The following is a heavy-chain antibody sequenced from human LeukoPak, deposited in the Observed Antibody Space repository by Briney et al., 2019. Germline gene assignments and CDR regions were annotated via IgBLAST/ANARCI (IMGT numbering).Heavy chain of an antibody. Sequence: ASVRISCKASGNSFNTYNLHWVRQAPGEGFSWLGIIDPSGGSTSYAQKFQVRFTMTRDTSTGTVYMYLSSLRSEDTAVYYCVYSHSGSFSMAVWGKGTTVTVSS. CDR1: GNSFNTYN. CDR2: IDPSGGST. D-gene: IGHD2-15*01. CDR3: VYSHSGSFSMAV. V-gene: IGHV1-46*02. J-gene: IGHJ6*03.